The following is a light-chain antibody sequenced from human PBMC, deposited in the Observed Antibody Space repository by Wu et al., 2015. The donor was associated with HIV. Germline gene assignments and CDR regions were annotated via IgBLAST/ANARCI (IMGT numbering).Light chain of an antibody. Sequence: EIVLTQSPGTLSLSPGERATLSRRASQSVSSTYLAWYQQKPGQAPRLLIYGASSRATGIPDRFSGSGSGTDFTLTISRLEPEDFAVYYCQHYGRAFGQGTKGGNQT. J-gene: IGKJ1*01. V-gene: IGKV3-20*01. CDR3: QHYGRA. CDR1: QSVSSTY. CDR2: GAS.